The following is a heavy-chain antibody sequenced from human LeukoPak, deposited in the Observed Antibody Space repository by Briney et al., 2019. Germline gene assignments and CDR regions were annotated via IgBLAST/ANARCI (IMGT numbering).Heavy chain of an antibody. D-gene: IGHD1-1*01. CDR1: GSTFGSYW. CDR2: INHSGST. V-gene: IGHV4-34*01. CDR3: ARLLSTYSWKYYFDY. Sequence: GSLRLSCAASGSTFGSYWMSWVRQAPGKGLEWIGEINHSGSTNYNPSLKSRVTISVDTSKNQFSLKLSSVTAADTAVYYCARLLSTYSWKYYFDYWGQGTLVTVSS. J-gene: IGHJ4*02.